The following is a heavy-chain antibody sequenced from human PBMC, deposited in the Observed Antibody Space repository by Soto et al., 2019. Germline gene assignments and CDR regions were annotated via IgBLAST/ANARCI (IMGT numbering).Heavy chain of an antibody. CDR2: INPNSGGT. CDR3: ARNGETAASSYDYYYYGMDV. CDR1: GYTFTGYY. V-gene: IGHV1-2*02. J-gene: IGHJ6*02. D-gene: IGHD6-13*01. Sequence: ASVKVSCKASGYTFTGYYMHWVRQAPGQGLEWMGWINPNSGGTNYAQKFQGRVTITADESTSTAYMELSSLRSEDTAVYYCARNGETAASSYDYYYYGMDVWGQGTTVTVSS.